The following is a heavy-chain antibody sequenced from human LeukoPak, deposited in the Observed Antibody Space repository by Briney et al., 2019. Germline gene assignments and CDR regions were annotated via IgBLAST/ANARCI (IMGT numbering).Heavy chain of an antibody. CDR3: ARNRATNDY. Sequence: GGSLRLSCTASGFTFKSYRMTWVRQAPGKGLEWVASMKDDGNEIQYVDSVKGRFTISRDNAKNSLYLQMNNLRAEDTAVYYCARNRATNDYWGQGTLVTVSS. CDR2: MKDDGNEI. J-gene: IGHJ4*02. V-gene: IGHV3-7*01. D-gene: IGHD1-26*01. CDR1: GFTFKSYR.